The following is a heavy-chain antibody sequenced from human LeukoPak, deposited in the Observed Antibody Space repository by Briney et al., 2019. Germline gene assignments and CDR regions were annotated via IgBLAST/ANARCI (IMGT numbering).Heavy chain of an antibody. D-gene: IGHD6-13*01. CDR3: ARRNFSGQRRHSSSTLSPGEIGVDP. CDR2: IYYSGST. V-gene: IGHV4-31*03. CDR1: GGSISSGGYY. J-gene: IGHJ5*02. Sequence: PSQTLSLTCTVSGGSISSGGYYWSWIRQYPGKGLEWIGYIYYSGSTYYNPSLKSRVTISVDTSKNQFSLKLSSVTAADTAVYYCARRNFSGQRRHSSSTLSPGEIGVDPWGQGTLVTVSS.